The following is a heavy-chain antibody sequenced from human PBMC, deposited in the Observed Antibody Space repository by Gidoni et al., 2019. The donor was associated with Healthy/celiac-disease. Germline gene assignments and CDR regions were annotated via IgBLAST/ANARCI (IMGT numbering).Heavy chain of an antibody. J-gene: IGHJ4*02. CDR1: GYTFTSYD. Sequence: QVQLVQSGAEVKKPGASVKVSCTASGYTFTSYDINWVRQATGQGLEWMGWMNPNSGNTGYAQKFQGRVTMTRNTSISTAYMELSSLRSEDTAVYYCARGYRIPKGRIPEPVGYWGQGTLVTVSS. V-gene: IGHV1-8*01. D-gene: IGHD2-15*01. CDR2: MNPNSGNT. CDR3: ARGYRIPKGRIPEPVGY.